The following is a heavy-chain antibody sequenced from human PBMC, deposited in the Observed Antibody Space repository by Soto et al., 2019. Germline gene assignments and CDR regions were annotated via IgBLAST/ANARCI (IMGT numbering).Heavy chain of an antibody. V-gene: IGHV3-23*01. Sequence: EVQLLESGGGLVQPGGSLRLSCAASGFTFSSYAMTWVRQAPGKGLEWVSGISGSGGSTYYADSVKDRFTISRDSSKNTLYLQMNTLRAEDTAVYYCAKDRISSYYYYYGMDVWGQGTTVTVSS. J-gene: IGHJ6*02. CDR3: AKDRISSYYYYYGMDV. CDR2: ISGSGGST. CDR1: GFTFSSYA. D-gene: IGHD6-13*01.